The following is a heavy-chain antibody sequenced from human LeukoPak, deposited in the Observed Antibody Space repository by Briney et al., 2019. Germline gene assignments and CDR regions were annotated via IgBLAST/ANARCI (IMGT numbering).Heavy chain of an antibody. Sequence: GGSLRLSCAASGFTFSDYYMSWIRQAPGKGLEWVAVISYDGSNKYYADSVKGRFTISRDNSKNTLYLQMNSLRAEDTAVYYCARGDSCPTYWGQGTLVTVSS. CDR3: ARGDSCPTY. V-gene: IGHV3-30-3*01. CDR2: ISYDGSNK. J-gene: IGHJ4*02. D-gene: IGHD2-15*01. CDR1: GFTFSDYY.